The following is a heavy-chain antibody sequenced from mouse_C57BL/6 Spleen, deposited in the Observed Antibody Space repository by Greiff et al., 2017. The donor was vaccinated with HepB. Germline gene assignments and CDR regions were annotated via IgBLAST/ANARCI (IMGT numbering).Heavy chain of an antibody. V-gene: IGHV1-72*01. Sequence: QVHVKQSGAELVKPGASVKLSCKASGYTFTSYWMHWVKQRPGRGLEWIGRIDPNSGGTKYNEKFKSKATLTVDKPSSTAYMQLSSLTSEDSAVYYCASYDYDEDCFDYWGPGTTLTVSS. CDR2: IDPNSGGT. CDR3: ASYDYDEDCFDY. CDR1: GYTFTSYW. D-gene: IGHD2-4*01. J-gene: IGHJ2*01.